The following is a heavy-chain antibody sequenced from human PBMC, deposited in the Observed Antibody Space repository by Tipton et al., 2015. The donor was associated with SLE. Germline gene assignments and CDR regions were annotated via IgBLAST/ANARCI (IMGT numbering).Heavy chain of an antibody. D-gene: IGHD6-13*01. J-gene: IGHJ6*02. V-gene: IGHV3-30*18. CDR2: ISDDGSKK. CDR1: GFTFSTYG. Sequence: SLRLSCAASGFTFSTYGMYWVRQAPGKGLEWVAVISDDGSKKFYAESAKGRFTISRDNSKNTLYLQMNSLRPEDTALYYCAKDPSGYSSSWGYYYGMDVWGQGTTVTVSS. CDR3: AKDPSGYSSSWGYYYGMDV.